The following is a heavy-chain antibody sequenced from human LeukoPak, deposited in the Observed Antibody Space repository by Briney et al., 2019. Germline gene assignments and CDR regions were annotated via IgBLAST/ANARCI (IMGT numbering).Heavy chain of an antibody. D-gene: IGHD1-26*01. Sequence: GASAKVSCKASGYTFTSYGISWVRQAPGQGLEWMGWISAYNGNTNYAQKLQGRVTMTTDTSTSTAYMELRSLRSDDTAVYYCARDKDKPGRSWEGLDVWGKGTTVTISS. J-gene: IGHJ6*04. CDR3: ARDKDKPGRSWEGLDV. CDR2: ISAYNGNT. CDR1: GYTFTSYG. V-gene: IGHV1-18*01.